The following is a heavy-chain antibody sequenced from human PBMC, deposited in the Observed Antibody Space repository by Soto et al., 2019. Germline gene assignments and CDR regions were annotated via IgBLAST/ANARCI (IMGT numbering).Heavy chain of an antibody. CDR1: GGSISSGDHY. CDR2: IYDSGST. J-gene: IGHJ4*01. CDR3: ARGLLYFTRTTCYTQGLGFDY. D-gene: IGHD2-2*02. Sequence: SETLSLTCTVSGGSISSGDHYWSWIRQPPGKGLEWIGYIYDSGSTYHNPSLKSRVTISVGTSKNQFSLNLSSVTAADTAVYYCARGLLYFTRTTCYTQGLGFDYWGQGILVTASS. V-gene: IGHV4-30-4*01.